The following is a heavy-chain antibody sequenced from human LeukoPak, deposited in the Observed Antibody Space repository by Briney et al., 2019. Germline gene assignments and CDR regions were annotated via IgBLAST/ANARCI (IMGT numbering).Heavy chain of an antibody. CDR1: GYTFTGYY. CDR3: ARVGPPGIAVADTN. D-gene: IGHD6-19*01. V-gene: IGHV1-2*06. Sequence: ASGKVSCKASGYTFTGYYMHWVRQAPGQGLEWMGRINPNSGGTNYAQKFQGRVTMTRDTSISTAYMELSRLRSDDTAVYYCARVGPPGIAVADTNWGQGTLVTVSS. CDR2: INPNSGGT. J-gene: IGHJ4*02.